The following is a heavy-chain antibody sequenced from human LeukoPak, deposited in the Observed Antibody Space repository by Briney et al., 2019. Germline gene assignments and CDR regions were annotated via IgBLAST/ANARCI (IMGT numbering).Heavy chain of an antibody. CDR1: GFTVSDNY. V-gene: IGHV3-53*01. J-gene: IGHJ4*02. D-gene: IGHD4-17*01. Sequence: GGSLRLSCAASGFTVSDNYMSWVRQAPGKGLEWVSVVYSGDNTYYADSVKGRFTISRDNSKNTLYLQMNSLRAEDTAVYYCAKDLYGDYDFDCWGQGTLVTVSS. CDR2: VYSGDNT. CDR3: AKDLYGDYDFDC.